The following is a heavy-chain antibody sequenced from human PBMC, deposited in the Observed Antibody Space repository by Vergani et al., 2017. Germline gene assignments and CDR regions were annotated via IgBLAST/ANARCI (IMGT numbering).Heavy chain of an antibody. CDR2: IHTSGST. D-gene: IGHD2-15*01. V-gene: IGHV4-61*02. Sequence: QVQLQESGPGLVKPSQTLSLTCTVSGGSINSHNYYWSWIRQPAGQGLEWIGRIHTSGSTNYHPSLKSRVTMSEDTSKNQFSLNLTSVTAADTAVYFCARVIWLGGRCYKPLFHYWRRGGLVTVSS. CDR3: ARVIWLGGRCYKPLFHY. J-gene: IGHJ4*02. CDR1: GGSINSHNYY.